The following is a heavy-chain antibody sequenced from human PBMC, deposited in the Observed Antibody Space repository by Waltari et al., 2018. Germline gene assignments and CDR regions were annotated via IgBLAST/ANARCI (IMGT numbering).Heavy chain of an antibody. V-gene: IGHV4-59*01. Sequence: QVQLQESGPGLVKPSETLSLTCTVSGGSISSYYWSWIRQPPGKGLEWIGYIYYSGSTNYNPSLKSRVTISVDTSKNQFSLKLSSVTAADTAVYYCARDKPGATKSLGGGTAFDIWGQGTMVTVSS. D-gene: IGHD1-26*01. J-gene: IGHJ3*02. CDR3: ARDKPGATKSLGGGTAFDI. CDR1: GGSISSYY. CDR2: IYYSGST.